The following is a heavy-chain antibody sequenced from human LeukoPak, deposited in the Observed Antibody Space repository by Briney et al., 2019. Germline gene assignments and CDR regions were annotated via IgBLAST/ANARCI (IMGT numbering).Heavy chain of an antibody. V-gene: IGHV3-74*01. CDR2: INPDGSGT. Sequence: GGSLRLSCAASGFTFSSYWMHWVRQGPGKGLVWVSRINPDGSGTSRADSVKGRFTISRDNAKNTLYLQMNSLRAEDTAVYYCAREGVVVVPAAIPDWGQGTLVTVSS. D-gene: IGHD2-2*01. J-gene: IGHJ4*02. CDR1: GFTFSSYW. CDR3: AREGVVVVPAAIPD.